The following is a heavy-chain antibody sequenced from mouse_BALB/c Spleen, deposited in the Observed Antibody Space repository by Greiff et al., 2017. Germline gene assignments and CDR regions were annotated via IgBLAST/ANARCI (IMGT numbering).Heavy chain of an antibody. CDR1: GFTFSNYW. V-gene: IGHV6-6*02. Sequence: EVKLEESGGGLVQPGGSMKLSCVASGFTFSNYWMNWVRQSPEKGLEWVAEIRLKSNNYATHYAESVKGRFTISRDDSKSSVYLQMNNLRAEDTGIYYCTRSDYDGDAMDYWGQGTSVTVSS. CDR2: IRLKSNNYAT. CDR3: TRSDYDGDAMDY. J-gene: IGHJ4*01. D-gene: IGHD2-4*01.